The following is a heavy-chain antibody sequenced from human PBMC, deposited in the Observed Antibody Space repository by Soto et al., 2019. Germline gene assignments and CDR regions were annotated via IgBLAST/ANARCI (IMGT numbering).Heavy chain of an antibody. V-gene: IGHV1-18*01. Sequence: QVQLVQSGDEVKKPGASVEVSCKASGYIFVNYGIAWVRQAPGQGLEWMGWISPYTGNTHSASKVQGRLTMTTDTSTSTDYMDLGSLTSDDTAVYYCVMVDNYVTPTPQDVWGQGTTVSVSS. CDR1: GYIFVNYG. CDR2: ISPYTGNT. J-gene: IGHJ6*02. D-gene: IGHD3-16*01. CDR3: VMVDNYVTPTPQDV.